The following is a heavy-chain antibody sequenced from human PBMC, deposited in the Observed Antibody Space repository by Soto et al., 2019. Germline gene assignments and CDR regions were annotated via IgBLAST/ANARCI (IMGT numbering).Heavy chain of an antibody. Sequence: QLQLQESGSGLVKPSQTLSLTCAVSGGSISSGGYSWSWIRQPPGKGLEWIGYIYHSGSTYYNPSLKSRDTISVDRSKNQFSLKLTSVTAADTAVYYCAGAYFPYYSFGMDVWGQGTTVTVSS. CDR2: IYHSGST. CDR3: AGAYFPYYSFGMDV. J-gene: IGHJ6*02. D-gene: IGHD3-16*01. V-gene: IGHV4-30-2*01. CDR1: GGSISSGGYS.